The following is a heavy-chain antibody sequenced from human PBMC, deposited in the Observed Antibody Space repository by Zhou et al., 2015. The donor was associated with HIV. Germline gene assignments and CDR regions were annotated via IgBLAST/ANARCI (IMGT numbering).Heavy chain of an antibody. V-gene: IGHV1-69*01. CDR3: ARGSGSYYGTSGGFDY. CDR1: GGTFSSYA. Sequence: QVQLVQSGAEVKKPGSSVKVSCKASGGTFSSYAISWVRQAPGQGLEWMGGIIPIFGTANYAQKFQGRVTITADESTSTAYMELSSLRSEDTAVYYCARGSGSYYGTSGGFDYVGPGNPGHRLL. CDR2: IIPIFGTA. J-gene: IGHJ4*02. D-gene: IGHD1-26*01.